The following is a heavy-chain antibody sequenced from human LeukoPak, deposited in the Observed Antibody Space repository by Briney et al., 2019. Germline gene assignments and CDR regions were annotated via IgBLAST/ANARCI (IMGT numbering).Heavy chain of an antibody. CDR3: ARDLYYYDSGASFDDTFDI. CDR1: GYSFTSYG. Sequence: GASVKVSCKASGYSFTSYGISWVRQAPGQGLEWVGWISPYNGDTNYAQKLQGRVTMTIDTSTSTAYMDLRSLRSDDTAVYYCARDLYYYDSGASFDDTFDIWGQGTTVTVSS. CDR2: ISPYNGDT. D-gene: IGHD3-22*01. V-gene: IGHV1-18*01. J-gene: IGHJ3*02.